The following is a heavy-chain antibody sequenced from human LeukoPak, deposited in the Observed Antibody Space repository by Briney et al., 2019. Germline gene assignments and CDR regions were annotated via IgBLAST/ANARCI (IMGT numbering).Heavy chain of an antibody. V-gene: IGHV4-34*01. CDR3: ARGLGANIAVAGTFGY. Sequence: SETLSLTCAVYGGSFSSYYWSWIRQPPGKGLEWIGEINHSGSTNYNPSLKSRVTISVDTSKNQFSLKLSSVTAADTAVYYCARGLGANIAVAGTFGYWGQGTLVTVSS. D-gene: IGHD6-19*01. J-gene: IGHJ4*02. CDR2: INHSGST. CDR1: GGSFSSYY.